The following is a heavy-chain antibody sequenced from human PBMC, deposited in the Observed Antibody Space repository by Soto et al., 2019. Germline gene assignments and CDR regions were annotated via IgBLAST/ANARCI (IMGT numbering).Heavy chain of an antibody. D-gene: IGHD6-13*01. CDR2: IIPIFHTP. V-gene: IGHV1-69*13. Sequence: SVKVSCKAPGGTFSSHSISWVRQAPGQGLEWMGGIIPIFHTPSYAQKFQGRVTITADESTSTAYMELGSLGSDDTAVYYCARDCWQQQLGCYHYGIDVWGQGTTVTVYS. CDR3: ARDCWQQQLGCYHYGIDV. J-gene: IGHJ6*02. CDR1: GGTFSSHS.